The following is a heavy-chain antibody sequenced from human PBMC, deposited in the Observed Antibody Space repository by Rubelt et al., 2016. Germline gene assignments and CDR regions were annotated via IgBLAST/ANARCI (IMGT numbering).Heavy chain of an antibody. CDR3: ARLRTATGNSFDC. CDR2: IWYDGSKE. J-gene: IGHJ4*02. D-gene: IGHD6-13*01. Sequence: GLEWVAAIWYDGSKEYYGDSVKGRFTISRDNATNSLYLQMNSLRAEDTAVYYCARLRTATGNSFDCWGQGTLVTVSS. V-gene: IGHV3-33*01.